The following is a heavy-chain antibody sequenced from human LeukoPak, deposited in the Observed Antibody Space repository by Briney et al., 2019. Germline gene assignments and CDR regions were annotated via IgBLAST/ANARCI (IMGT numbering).Heavy chain of an antibody. CDR2: IKQDGSEK. Sequence: GGSLRLSCAASGFTFSTFAMIWVRQPPGKGLEWVANIKQDGSEKYYVDSVKGRFTISRDNAKNSLYLQMNSLRAEDTAVYYCARDYYDSSGFDYWGQGTLVTVSS. CDR1: GFTFSTFA. CDR3: ARDYYDSSGFDY. J-gene: IGHJ4*02. V-gene: IGHV3-7*01. D-gene: IGHD3-22*01.